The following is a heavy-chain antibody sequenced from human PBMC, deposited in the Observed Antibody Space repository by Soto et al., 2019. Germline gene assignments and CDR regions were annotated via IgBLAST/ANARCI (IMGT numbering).Heavy chain of an antibody. D-gene: IGHD6-19*01. CDR3: AKDQGVIAVALLGDYYYYGMDV. CDR2: ISGSGGRT. Sequence: PGGSLRLSCAASGFTFSSYAMSWVRQAPGKGLEWVSAISGSGGRTYYADSVKGRFTISRHNSKNTLYLQMNILSAEDTAVYYCAKDQGVIAVALLGDYYYYGMDVWGQATTVTVSS. J-gene: IGHJ6*02. V-gene: IGHV3-23*01. CDR1: GFTFSSYA.